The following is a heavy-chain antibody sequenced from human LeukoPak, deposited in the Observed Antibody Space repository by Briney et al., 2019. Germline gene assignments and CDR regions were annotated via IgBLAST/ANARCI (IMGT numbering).Heavy chain of an antibody. J-gene: IGHJ4*02. CDR2: ISINTNSA. Sequence: GGSLRLSCAASGFIFSDYHLDWIRQAPGKGLEWISNISINTNSAYYGDFVRGRFTISKDNSKNLLYLEMKDLRAEDTAVYYCAREFRAAFDFWGQGTPVTVSS. D-gene: IGHD6-25*01. CDR3: AREFRAAFDF. CDR1: GFIFSDYH. V-gene: IGHV3-11*01.